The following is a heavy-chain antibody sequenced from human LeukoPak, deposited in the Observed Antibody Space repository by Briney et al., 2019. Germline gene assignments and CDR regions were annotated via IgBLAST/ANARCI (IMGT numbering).Heavy chain of an antibody. V-gene: IGHV3-21*01. Sequence: PGGSLRLSCVASGFTFSSYNMNWVRQAPGKGLEWVSCISSSGYSIYYADSVKGRFTISRDNAKNSLYLQMNSLRAEDTAVYYCARDLTDPPYYYYYIDVWGKGTTVTISS. CDR2: ISSSGYSI. CDR3: ARDLTDPPYYYYYIDV. CDR1: GFTFSSYN. J-gene: IGHJ6*03.